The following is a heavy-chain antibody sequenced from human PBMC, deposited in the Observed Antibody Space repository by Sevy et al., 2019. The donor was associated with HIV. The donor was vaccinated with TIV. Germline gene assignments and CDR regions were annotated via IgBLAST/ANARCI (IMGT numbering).Heavy chain of an antibody. J-gene: IGHJ5*02. CDR2: ISHDGRNNK. V-gene: IGHV3-33*08. CDR1: GFTFSEYG. D-gene: IGHD3-10*01. Sequence: GGSLRLSCAASGFTFSEYGVHWVRQAPGKGLEWVAVISHDGRNNKYNADSVKGRFTISRDNSKNTLYLQMNSLRAEDTAIYYCARDRGEILRSAFKSWGQGTRVTVSS. CDR3: ARDRGEILRSAFKS.